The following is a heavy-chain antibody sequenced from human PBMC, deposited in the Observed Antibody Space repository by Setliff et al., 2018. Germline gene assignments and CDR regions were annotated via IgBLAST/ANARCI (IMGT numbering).Heavy chain of an antibody. CDR3: LRLVRYCTKIACQATSGDEV. Sequence: ASVKVSCKASGYTLSNSILSWVRQAPGQGLEWVGWISAYNGKTYFAQKFQDRITLTTDTSRNTGYLELRGLRSDDTAVYYCLRLVRYCTKIACQATSGDEVWGLGTLVTVSS. V-gene: IGHV1-18*01. CDR2: ISAYNGKT. J-gene: IGHJ4*02. D-gene: IGHD2-8*01. CDR1: GYTLSNSI.